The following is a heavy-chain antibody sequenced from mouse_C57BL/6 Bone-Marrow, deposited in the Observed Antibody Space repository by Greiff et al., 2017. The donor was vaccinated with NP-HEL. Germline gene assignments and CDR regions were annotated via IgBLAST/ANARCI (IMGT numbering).Heavy chain of an antibody. CDR1: GFTFSSYG. V-gene: IGHV5-6*02. J-gene: IGHJ2*01. Sequence: DVMLVESGGDLVKPGGSLKLSCAASGFTFSSYGMSWVCQTPDKRLEWVATISSGGSYTYYPDSVKGRFTISRDNAKNTLYLQMSSLKSEDTAMYYCARHYYSNYFDYWGQGTTLTVSS. CDR3: ARHYYSNYFDY. CDR2: ISSGGSYT. D-gene: IGHD2-5*01.